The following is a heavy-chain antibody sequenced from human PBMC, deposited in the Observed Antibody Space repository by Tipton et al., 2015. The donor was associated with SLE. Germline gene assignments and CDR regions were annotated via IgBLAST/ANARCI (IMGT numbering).Heavy chain of an antibody. CDR1: GYRFTSYW. V-gene: IGHV5-51*03. D-gene: IGHD3-10*02. CDR3: ARRRSATGLFSKRGWFDP. J-gene: IGHJ5*02. Sequence: VQLVQSGAEVKKPGESLKISCKGSGYRFTSYWIGWVRQMPGKGLEWMGIIYPGDSDTRYSPSFQGQVTISVDTSSNQFSLKLSSVTAADTAMYYCARRRSATGLFSKRGWFDPWGQGTLVTVSS. CDR2: IYPGDSDT.